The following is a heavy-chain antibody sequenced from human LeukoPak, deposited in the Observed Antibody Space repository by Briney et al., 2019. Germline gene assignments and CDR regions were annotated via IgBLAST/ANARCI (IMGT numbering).Heavy chain of an antibody. CDR1: GFSLSSHG. CDR3: VKWTNYYFAL. D-gene: IGHD2-8*01. CDR2: ISSNGIST. J-gene: IGHJ2*01. Sequence: PGGSLRLSCVVSGFSLSSHGMHWVRQAPGKGLEDVSAISSNGISTFHANSVKGRFTVSRDDSKNTVYLQMGSLRAEDMAVYYCVKWTNYYFALWGRGTLVTVSS. V-gene: IGHV3-64*01.